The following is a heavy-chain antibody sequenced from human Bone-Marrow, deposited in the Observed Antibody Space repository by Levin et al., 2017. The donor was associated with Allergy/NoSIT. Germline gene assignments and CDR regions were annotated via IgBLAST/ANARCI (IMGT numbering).Heavy chain of an antibody. J-gene: IGHJ4*02. CDR2: IVVGSGDT. CDR3: TATSTGRAYDY. Sequence: KISCKASGFDFATTAMQWVRQARGQRLEWMGWIVVGSGDTSYAEIFQERVTITREMSTTTAYMELSSLRSEDTGIYYCTATSTGRAYDYWGQGTQVTVSS. CDR1: GFDFATTA. V-gene: IGHV1-58*02. D-gene: IGHD1-1*01.